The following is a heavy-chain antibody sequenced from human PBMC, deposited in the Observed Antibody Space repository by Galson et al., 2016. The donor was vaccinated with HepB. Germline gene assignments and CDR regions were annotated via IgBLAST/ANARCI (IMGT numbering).Heavy chain of an antibody. CDR1: EFTVSSTY. CDR2: IYSCGGT. CDR3: ARGSNDWAGIDY. V-gene: IGHV3-66*03. Sequence: SLRLSCAASEFTVSSTYMNWVRQAPGKGLEWVSIIYSCGGTFYADSVKGRFTICRDNTKNTLYLHMNSLGAEDTAVYFCARGSNDWAGIDYWGQGTLVTVSS. J-gene: IGHJ4*02. D-gene: IGHD1-1*01.